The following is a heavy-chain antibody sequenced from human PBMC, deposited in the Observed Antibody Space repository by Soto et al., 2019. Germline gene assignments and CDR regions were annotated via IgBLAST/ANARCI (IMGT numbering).Heavy chain of an antibody. J-gene: IGHJ6*02. CDR2: IYHNGIT. Sequence: SETLSVTCAVSGASISRGGSSWSWIRQAPGTGLEWIGYIYHNGITNYNPSLKSRVTISVDKSQNQFSLSLNFVTAADTAVYYCARGLAVRGSYGLDVWGQGTTVTVSS. CDR3: ARGLAVRGSYGLDV. D-gene: IGHD3-10*01. CDR1: GASISRGGSS. V-gene: IGHV4-30-2*01.